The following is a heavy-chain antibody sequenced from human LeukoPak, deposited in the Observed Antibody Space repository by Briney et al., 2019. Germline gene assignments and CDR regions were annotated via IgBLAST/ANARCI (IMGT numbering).Heavy chain of an antibody. CDR1: GFTFSNAW. J-gene: IGHJ4*02. D-gene: IGHD3-9*01. CDR2: IKSKTDGGTT. V-gene: IGHV3-15*01. CDR3: TTDPSDLRYFDWLRRDY. Sequence: PGGSLRLSCAASGFTFSNAWMSWVRQAPGKGLEWVGRIKSKTDGGTTDYAAPVKGRFTISRDDSKNTLYLQMNSLKTEDTAVYYCTTDPSDLRYFDWLRRDYWGQGTLVTVSS.